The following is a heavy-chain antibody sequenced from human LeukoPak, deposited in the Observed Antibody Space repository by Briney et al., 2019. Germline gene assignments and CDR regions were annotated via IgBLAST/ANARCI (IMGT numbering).Heavy chain of an antibody. CDR3: ARDRLPGCSGGSCYSYYYYGMDV. V-gene: IGHV3-30*04. Sequence: GRSLRLSCAASGFTFSSYAMHWVRQAPGKGLEWVAVISYDGSNKYYADSVKGRFTISRDNSKSTLYLQMNSLRAEDTAVYYCARDRLPGCSGGSCYSYYYYGMDVWGKGTTVTVSS. D-gene: IGHD2-15*01. CDR2: ISYDGSNK. J-gene: IGHJ6*04. CDR1: GFTFSSYA.